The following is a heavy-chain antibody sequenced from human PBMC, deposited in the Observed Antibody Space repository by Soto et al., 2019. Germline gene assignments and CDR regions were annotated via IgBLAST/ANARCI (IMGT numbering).Heavy chain of an antibody. D-gene: IGHD3-16*02. V-gene: IGHV3-21*01. CDR2: ISSSSSYI. Sequence: GGSLRLSCAASGFTFSSYSMNWVRQAPGKGLEWVSSISSSSSYIYYADSVKGRFTISRDNAKNSLYLQMNSLRAEDTAVYYCARVVGSDYIWGSYRHIDYWGQGTLVTVS. J-gene: IGHJ4*02. CDR1: GFTFSSYS. CDR3: ARVVGSDYIWGSYRHIDY.